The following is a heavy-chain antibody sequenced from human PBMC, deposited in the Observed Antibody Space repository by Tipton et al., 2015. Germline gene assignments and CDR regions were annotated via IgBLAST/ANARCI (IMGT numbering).Heavy chain of an antibody. CDR1: GGSISSEY. D-gene: IGHD7-27*01. V-gene: IGHV4-59*01. CDR2: VFYTGST. Sequence: TLSLTCTVSGGSISSEYWSWIRQPPGKGLEWIGYVFYTGSTYYNPSLESRVTISVDTFENQFSLKLSSVTAADPAVYYCARDRPGANYFDYWGQGTLVTVSS. CDR3: ARDRPGANYFDY. J-gene: IGHJ4*02.